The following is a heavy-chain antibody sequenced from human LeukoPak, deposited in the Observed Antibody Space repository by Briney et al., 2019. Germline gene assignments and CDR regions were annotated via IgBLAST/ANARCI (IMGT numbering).Heavy chain of an antibody. J-gene: IGHJ4*02. V-gene: IGHV3-23*01. CDR1: GFTFSIYA. D-gene: IGHD3-10*01. CDR3: AVGSYYFDY. CDR2: ISGSSAST. Sequence: GGSLRLSCAASGFTFSIYAMNWVRQAPGKGLEWVSGISGSSASTYYADSVKGRFTISRDNSKNTLYVQMNSLRAEDTAVYYCAVGSYYFDYWGQGTLVTVSS.